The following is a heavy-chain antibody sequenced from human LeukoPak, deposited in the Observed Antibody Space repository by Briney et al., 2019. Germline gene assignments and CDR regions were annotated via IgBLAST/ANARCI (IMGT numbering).Heavy chain of an antibody. Sequence: GESLKISCKASGYSFTTYWIGWVRQVPGKGLEWVGIIYPADSTAKYSPSFQGQVTISADKSINAAYLHWSSLRASDTAIYYCASARRGDYYWWFDPWGQGTLVTVSS. CDR1: GYSFTTYW. CDR3: ASARRGDYYWWFDP. D-gene: IGHD2-21*01. CDR2: IYPADSTA. J-gene: IGHJ5*02. V-gene: IGHV5-51*01.